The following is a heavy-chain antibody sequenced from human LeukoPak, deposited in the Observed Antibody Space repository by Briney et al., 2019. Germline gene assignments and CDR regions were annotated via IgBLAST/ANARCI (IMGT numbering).Heavy chain of an antibody. CDR1: GFTFSSYS. CDR2: ISSSSSYI. J-gene: IGHJ6*03. D-gene: IGHD1-7*01. V-gene: IGHV3-21*01. CDR3: ARDQSITGTTGDYYYMDV. Sequence: GGSLRLSCAASGFTFSSYSMNWVRQAPGKGLEWVPSISSSSSYIYYADSVKGRFTISRDNAKNSLYLQMNSLRAEDTAVYYCARDQSITGTTGDYYYMDVWSKGTTVTVSS.